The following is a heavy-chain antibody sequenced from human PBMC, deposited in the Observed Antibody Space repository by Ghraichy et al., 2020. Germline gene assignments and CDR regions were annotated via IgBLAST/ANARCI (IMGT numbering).Heavy chain of an antibody. V-gene: IGHV1-58*01. CDR2: IVVGSGNT. Sequence: SVKVSCKASGFTFTSSAVQWVRQARGQRLEWIGWIVVGSGNTNYAQKFQERVTITRDMSTSTAYMELSSLRSEDTAVYYCAADRPWRGYSGYEYYYYYMDVWGKGTTVTVSS. CDR1: GFTFTSSA. J-gene: IGHJ6*03. CDR3: AADRPWRGYSGYEYYYYYMDV. D-gene: IGHD5-12*01.